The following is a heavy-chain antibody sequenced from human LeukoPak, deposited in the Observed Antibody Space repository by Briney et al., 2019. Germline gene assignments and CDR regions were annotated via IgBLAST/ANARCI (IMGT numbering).Heavy chain of an antibody. CDR2: ISSNGGST. J-gene: IGHJ4*02. Sequence: PGRSLRLSCAASGFTYSSYAMHWVRQAPGKGLEYVSSISSNGGSTYYADSVKGRFTISRDNSKNTLYLQMGSLRVEDMAVYYCARLYCSSTSCLLDYWGQGTLVTVSS. CDR1: GFTYSSYA. CDR3: ARLYCSSTSCLLDY. V-gene: IGHV3-64*02. D-gene: IGHD2-2*01.